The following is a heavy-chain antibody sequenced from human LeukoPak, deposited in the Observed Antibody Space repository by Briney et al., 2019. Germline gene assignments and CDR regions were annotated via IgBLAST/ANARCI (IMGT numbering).Heavy chain of an antibody. V-gene: IGHV3-23*01. J-gene: IGHJ4*02. CDR2: ISVRGDSI. D-gene: IGHD3-3*01. CDR3: APSVLSSFDY. Sequence: PGGSLRLSCAASGFTFRSYPMSWVRQAPGKGLERVSSISVRGDSIYYADPVKGRFTISRDNSKNTLYLQRNSLRAEDTAVYDCAPSVLSSFDYWGQGTLVIVSS. CDR1: GFTFRSYP.